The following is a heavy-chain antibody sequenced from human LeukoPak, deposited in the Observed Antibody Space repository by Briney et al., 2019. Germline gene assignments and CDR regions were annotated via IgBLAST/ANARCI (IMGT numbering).Heavy chain of an antibody. CDR1: GLTFSNYG. J-gene: IGHJ4*02. D-gene: IGHD6-19*01. V-gene: IGHV3-30*18. CDR3: AKVKEMYSSGSYYFDY. CDR2: IPYDGFNP. Sequence: PGGSLRLSCAASGLTFSNYGMHWVRQAPGKGLEWVAVIPYDGFNPYYADSVKGRFTISRDSSKNTLWLQMNSLRAEDTAVYYCAKVKEMYSSGSYYFDYWGQGTQVTVSS.